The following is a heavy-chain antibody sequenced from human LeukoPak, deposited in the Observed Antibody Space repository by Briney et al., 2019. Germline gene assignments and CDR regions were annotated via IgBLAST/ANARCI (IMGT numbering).Heavy chain of an antibody. CDR1: RFTFSSYA. CDR3: ARSKNYAYDY. J-gene: IGHJ4*02. D-gene: IGHD3-16*01. CDR2: IGSNGDST. Sequence: GGSLRLSCAASRFTFSSYAMHWVRQAPGKGLEYVSAIGSNGDSTYYANSVKGRFTISRDNSKNTLYLQMGSLRTEDMAVYYCARSKNYAYDYWGQGTLVTVSS. V-gene: IGHV3-64*01.